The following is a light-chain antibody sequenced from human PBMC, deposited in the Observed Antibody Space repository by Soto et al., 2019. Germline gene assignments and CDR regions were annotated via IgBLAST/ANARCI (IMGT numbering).Light chain of an antibody. J-gene: IGLJ3*02. V-gene: IGLV2-14*01. CDR3: SSYTSTNTLV. CDR1: SSDVGGYNY. Sequence: QSALTQPASVSGSPGQSITISCTGTSSDVGGYNYVSWYQQYPGNAPKLMIYEVSNRPSGVSIRFSGSKYGNTASLTISGLQSEDEADYYCSSYTSTNTLVFGGGTKLTVL. CDR2: EVS.